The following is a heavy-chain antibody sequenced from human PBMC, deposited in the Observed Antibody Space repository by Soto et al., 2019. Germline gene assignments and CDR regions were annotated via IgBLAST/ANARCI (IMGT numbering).Heavy chain of an antibody. Sequence: QVQLQESGPGLVKPSETLSLTCTVSGGSVNSDSYYWSWIRQPPGKGLEWIGYIYYSGSTNYNPSLKSRVTISVDTSKNQFALKLSSVTAADTAVYYCGRADFTIFGAGYYGMDVWGQGTTVTVSS. D-gene: IGHD3-3*01. CDR2: IYYSGST. CDR1: GGSVNSDSYY. V-gene: IGHV4-61*01. J-gene: IGHJ6*02. CDR3: GRADFTIFGAGYYGMDV.